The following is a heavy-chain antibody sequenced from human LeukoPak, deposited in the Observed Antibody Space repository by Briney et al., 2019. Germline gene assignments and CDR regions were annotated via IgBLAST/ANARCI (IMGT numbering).Heavy chain of an antibody. CDR2: IDYSGSN. Sequence: SETLSLTRTVTGGSNSSHHWRWIRQPPGKELDWIVYIDYSGSNNNKPPRKSRVPISEDTSKNQCSLKLRAWAAADTAEYYWARLYFDWRVLYFVLWGRGTLVTVSS. V-gene: IGHV4-59*11. J-gene: IGHJ2*01. D-gene: IGHD3-9*01. CDR1: GGSNSSHH. CDR3: ARLYFDWRVLYFVL.